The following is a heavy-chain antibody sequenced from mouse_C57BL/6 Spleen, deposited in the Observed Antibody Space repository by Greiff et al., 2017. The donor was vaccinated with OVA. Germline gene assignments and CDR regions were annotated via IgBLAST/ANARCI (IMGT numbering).Heavy chain of an antibody. J-gene: IGHJ1*03. D-gene: IGHD2-2*01. CDR1: GFTFSSYG. CDR3: ARQGYDGYFDV. V-gene: IGHV5-6*01. Sequence: EVQLVESGGDLVKPGGSLKLSCAASGFTFSSYGMSWVRQTPDKRLEWVATISSGGSYTYYPDSVKGRFTISRDNAKNTLYLQMSSLKSEDTAMYYCARQGYDGYFDVWGTGTTVTVSS. CDR2: ISSGGSYT.